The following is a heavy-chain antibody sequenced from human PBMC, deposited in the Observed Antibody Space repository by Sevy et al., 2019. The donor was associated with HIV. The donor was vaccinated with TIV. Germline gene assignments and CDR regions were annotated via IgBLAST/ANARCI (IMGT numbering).Heavy chain of an antibody. Sequence: GGSLRLSCTASEFTLSDYYMSWFRQAPGKGLEWISYITSSGIALYYADSVKGRFAISRDKAKNSLYLQMTSLRAEDTAVYFCVGRRYRHTSSWSYHFDHWGQGTLVTVSS. CDR1: EFTLSDYY. J-gene: IGHJ4*02. CDR2: ITSSGIAL. D-gene: IGHD2-2*02. CDR3: VGRRYRHTSSWSYHFDH. V-gene: IGHV3-11*01.